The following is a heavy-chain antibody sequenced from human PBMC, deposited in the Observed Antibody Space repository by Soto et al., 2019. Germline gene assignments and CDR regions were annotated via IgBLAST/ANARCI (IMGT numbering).Heavy chain of an antibody. V-gene: IGHV4-34*01. CDR1: GGSFSGYY. Sequence: PSETLSLTCAVYGGSFSGYYWSWIRHPPGKGREWMGEINHTGSTNDNPSLTSRVTIPVDTSKSQFSLKLSSVTAADTAVYSCARGDFSSHRHPNYYYYGMDVWGQGTTVTVSS. CDR3: ARGDFSSHRHPNYYYYGMDV. J-gene: IGHJ6*02. D-gene: IGHD6-6*01. CDR2: INHTGST.